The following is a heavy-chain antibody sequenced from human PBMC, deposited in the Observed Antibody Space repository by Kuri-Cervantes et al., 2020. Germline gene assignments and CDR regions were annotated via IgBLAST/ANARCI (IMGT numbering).Heavy chain of an antibody. D-gene: IGHD3-3*01. CDR2: ISGYNGDT. CDR1: GHSFTSYG. V-gene: IGHV1-18*01. Sequence: ASVKVSCKASGHSFTSYGISWVRQAPGQGLEWMGWISGYNGDTHYAQKLQGRVTMTTDTSTSTAYMELRSLRSDDTAVYYCARDQMRFLDWLLAFEYWGQGTLVTVSS. CDR3: ARDQMRFLDWLLAFEY. J-gene: IGHJ4*02.